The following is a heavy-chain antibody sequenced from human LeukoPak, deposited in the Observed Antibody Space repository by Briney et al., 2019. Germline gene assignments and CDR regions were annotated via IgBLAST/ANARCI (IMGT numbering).Heavy chain of an antibody. V-gene: IGHV4-4*07. CDR1: SDSFSSYY. CDR2: IYTSGST. CDR3: ARNYFGSGFFDS. Sequence: SETLSLTCTAGSDSFSSYYWSWIRQPAGKGLEWIGRIYTSGSTNYNPSLKSRVTMSVDTSKKRFSLNLRSVTAADTAVYYCARNYFGSGFFDSWGQGILVTVSS. J-gene: IGHJ4*02. D-gene: IGHD3-10*01.